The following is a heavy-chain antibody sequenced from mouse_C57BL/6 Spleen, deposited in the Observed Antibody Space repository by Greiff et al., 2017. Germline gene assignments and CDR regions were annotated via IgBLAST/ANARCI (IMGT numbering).Heavy chain of an antibody. J-gene: IGHJ2*01. CDR2: INPNNGGT. V-gene: IGHV1-26*01. CDR3: ARGGYFDY. Sequence: VQLQQSGPELVKPGASVKISCKASGYTFTDYYMNWVKQSHGKSLEWIGDINPNNGGTSYNQKFKGKATLTVDKSSSTDYMELRSLTSEDSAVYCCARGGYFDYWGQGTTLTVSS. CDR1: GYTFTDYY.